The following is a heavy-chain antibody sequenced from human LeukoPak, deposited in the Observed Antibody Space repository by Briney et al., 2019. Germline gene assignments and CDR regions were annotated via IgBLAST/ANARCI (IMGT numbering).Heavy chain of an antibody. V-gene: IGHV1-18*01. CDR2: ISAYNGNT. D-gene: IGHD4-17*01. CDR1: GYTFTSYG. Sequence: ASVKVSCKASGYTFTSYGIRWVRQAPGQGLEWMGWISAYNGNTNYAQKLQGRVTTTTDTSTSTAYMELRSLRSDDTAVYYCAREGIHYGVTVYWGQGTLVTVSS. J-gene: IGHJ4*02. CDR3: AREGIHYGVTVY.